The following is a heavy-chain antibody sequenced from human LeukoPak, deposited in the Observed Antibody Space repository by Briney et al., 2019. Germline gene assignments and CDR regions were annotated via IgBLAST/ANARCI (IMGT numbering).Heavy chain of an antibody. Sequence: GGSLRLSCAASGFTFSNYWMTWVRPAPGRGLEWVANIKEDGSEIFYVDSVKGRFTISRDNARNPLYLQMNSLRAEDTAVYYCTRTPDGVDYWGQGTQVTVSS. CDR2: IKEDGSEI. CDR3: TRTPDGVDY. V-gene: IGHV3-7*01. D-gene: IGHD3-10*01. J-gene: IGHJ4*02. CDR1: GFTFSNYW.